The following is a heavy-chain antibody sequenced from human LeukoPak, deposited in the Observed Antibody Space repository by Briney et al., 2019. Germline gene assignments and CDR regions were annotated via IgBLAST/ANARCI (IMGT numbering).Heavy chain of an antibody. J-gene: IGHJ4*02. CDR2: ISYDGSNK. D-gene: IGHD6-19*01. CDR1: GFTFSSYG. V-gene: IGHV3-30*18. CDR3: AKDHNHRCSGWYHPDDY. Sequence: PGRSLRLSCAASGFTFSSYGMHWVRQAPGKGLEWVAVISYDGSNKYYADSVKGRFTISRDNSKNTLYLQMNSLRAEDTAVYYCAKDHNHRCSGWYHPDDYWGQGTLVTVSS.